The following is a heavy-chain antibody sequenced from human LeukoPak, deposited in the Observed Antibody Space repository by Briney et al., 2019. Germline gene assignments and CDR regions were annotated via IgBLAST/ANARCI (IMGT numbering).Heavy chain of an antibody. J-gene: IGHJ4*02. CDR3: ARDLHSSKY. D-gene: IGHD6-13*01. V-gene: IGHV3-73*01. Sequence: GGSLKLSCAASGFTFSGSAIHWVRQSSGKGLEWVGHIDKKDNFYATTSAASVTGRFTISRDDSKNTAYLQLNSLRAEDTAVYYCARDLHSSKYWGQGTLVTVSS. CDR2: IDKKDNFYAT. CDR1: GFTFSGSA.